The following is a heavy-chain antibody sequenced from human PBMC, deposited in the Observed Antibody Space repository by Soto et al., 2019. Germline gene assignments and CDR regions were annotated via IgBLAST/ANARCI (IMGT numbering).Heavy chain of an antibody. J-gene: IGHJ6*03. V-gene: IGHV1-18*01. CDR1: GYTFTSYG. Sequence: QVQLVQSGAEVKKPGASVKVSCKASGYTFTSYGISWVRQAPGQGLEWMGWISAYNGNTNYAQKLQGRVTMTTDTSTSTAYMELRSLRSDDTAVYYCARDTLSRSSKHYYYMGVWGKGTTVTVSS. D-gene: IGHD1-26*01. CDR2: ISAYNGNT. CDR3: ARDTLSRSSKHYYYMGV.